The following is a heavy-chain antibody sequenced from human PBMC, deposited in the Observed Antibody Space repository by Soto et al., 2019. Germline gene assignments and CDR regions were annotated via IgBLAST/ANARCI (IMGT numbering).Heavy chain of an antibody. D-gene: IGHD6-19*01. CDR3: ARDRGVAPPVAGNTHYYYYMDV. Sequence: QDQLVQSGVEVKKPGASVKVSCKASGYSFTHYGITWVRQAPGQGFEWMGWISAYNGNTNYAQKFQGRVTMTTDACTSTAYMELRRLRSDDTAVYYCARDRGVAPPVAGNTHYYYYMDVWGKGTTVTVSS. CDR2: ISAYNGNT. J-gene: IGHJ6*03. V-gene: IGHV1-18*01. CDR1: GYSFTHYG.